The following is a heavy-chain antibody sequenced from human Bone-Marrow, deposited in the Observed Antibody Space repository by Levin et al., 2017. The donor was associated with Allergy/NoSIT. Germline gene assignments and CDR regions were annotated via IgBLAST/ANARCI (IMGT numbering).Heavy chain of an antibody. CDR3: ARGSGCSSTSCYCPNWYFDL. CDR1: GFTVSSNY. V-gene: IGHV3-66*03. Sequence: GESLKISCAASGFTVSSNYMSWVRQAPGKGLEWVSVIYSCGSTYYADSVKGRFTISRDNSKNTLYLQMNSLRAEDTAVYYCARGSGCSSTSCYCPNWYFDLWGRGTLVTVSS. J-gene: IGHJ2*01. CDR2: IYSCGST. D-gene: IGHD2-2*01.